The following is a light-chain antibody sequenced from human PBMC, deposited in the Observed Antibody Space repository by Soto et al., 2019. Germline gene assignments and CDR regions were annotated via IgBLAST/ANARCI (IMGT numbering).Light chain of an antibody. CDR3: QQYESYSAT. J-gene: IGKJ1*01. V-gene: IGKV1-5*01. CDR1: QSVSGW. Sequence: DIQMTQSPSALSASVGDTVTITCRASQSVSGWLAWYQQKAGKAPKLLIYDVSALKRGVPPRFSGSGSGTEFTLTISGLPPDDFATYYCQQYESYSATFGPGTRVDLK. CDR2: DVS.